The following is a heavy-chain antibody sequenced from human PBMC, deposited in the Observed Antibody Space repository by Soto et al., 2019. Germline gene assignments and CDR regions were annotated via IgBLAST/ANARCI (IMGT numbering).Heavy chain of an antibody. CDR2: ISSDGSNK. V-gene: IGHV3-30*18. D-gene: IGHD6-19*01. Sequence: QVQLVESGGGVVQPGRSLRLSCAASGFTFSDFAMQWVRQAPGKGLEWVAVISSDGSNKFYADSVKGRFTISRNNSKNTLYLYMNSLSAEDTSVYYCAKDGGLAGTFDYWGQGTLVTVSS. CDR1: GFTFSDFA. CDR3: AKDGGLAGTFDY. J-gene: IGHJ4*02.